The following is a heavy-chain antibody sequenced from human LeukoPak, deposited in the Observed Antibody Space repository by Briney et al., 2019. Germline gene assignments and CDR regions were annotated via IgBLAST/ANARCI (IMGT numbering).Heavy chain of an antibody. Sequence: GGSLRLSCAASGFTFSSYAMSWVRQAPGKGLEWVSAISGSGGSTYYADSVKGRFTISSDNSKNTLYLQMNSLRAEDTAVYYCARRYDFWSGYYPTNWFDPWGQGTLVTVSS. CDR1: GFTFSSYA. D-gene: IGHD3-3*01. CDR2: ISGSGGST. V-gene: IGHV3-23*01. J-gene: IGHJ5*02. CDR3: ARRYDFWSGYYPTNWFDP.